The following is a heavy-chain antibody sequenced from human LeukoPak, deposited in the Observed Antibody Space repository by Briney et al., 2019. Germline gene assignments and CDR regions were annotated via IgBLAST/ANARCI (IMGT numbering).Heavy chain of an antibody. Sequence: PSETPSLTCTVSGDSMDNKVYYWGWIRHAPGKGLEWIGTVYYSGSTDYNPSLKSRVTISGDTSKNQFSLYLSSVTAADTAVYYCARAKYYDFSSGYMTYYFDSWGQGALVTVSS. D-gene: IGHD3-3*01. J-gene: IGHJ4*02. CDR3: ARAKYYDFSSGYMTYYFDS. CDR2: VYYSGST. CDR1: GDSMDNKVYY. V-gene: IGHV4-39*07.